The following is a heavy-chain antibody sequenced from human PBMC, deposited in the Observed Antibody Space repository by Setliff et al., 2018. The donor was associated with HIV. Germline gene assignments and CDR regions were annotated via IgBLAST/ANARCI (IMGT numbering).Heavy chain of an antibody. J-gene: IGHJ6*02. CDR1: GFTFSSYG. Sequence: GSLRLSCAASGFTFSSYGMHWVRQAPGKGLEWIGSIYYSGTNYYNPSLKSRVTISVDTSKNQFSLKLNSVTAADTAVYYCARHLTYDTIPSLTAYGLDVWGHGTTVTVSS. CDR2: IYYSGTN. D-gene: IGHD3-22*01. CDR3: ARHLTYDTIPSLTAYGLDV. V-gene: IGHV4-39*07.